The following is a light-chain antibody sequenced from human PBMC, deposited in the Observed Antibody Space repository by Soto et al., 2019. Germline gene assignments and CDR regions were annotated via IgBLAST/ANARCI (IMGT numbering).Light chain of an antibody. V-gene: IGKV1-27*01. CDR1: QGIWNY. CDR3: QKYNSAPWT. J-gene: IGKJ1*01. Sequence: DIQMTQSPSSLSASVGDRVTITCRASQGIWNYLAWYQQKPGKVPKLLIFAASTLQSGVPSRFSGSGSGTDFTLTISSLQPGDVATYYCQKYNSAPWTFGQGTKVEIK. CDR2: AAS.